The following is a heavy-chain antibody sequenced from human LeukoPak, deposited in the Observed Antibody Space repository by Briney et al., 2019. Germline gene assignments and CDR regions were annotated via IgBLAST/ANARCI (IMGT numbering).Heavy chain of an antibody. CDR3: ASQYSNYYYYGMDV. Sequence: GGSLRLSCAASGFTFSSYWMSWVRQAPGKGLEWVANIKQDGSEKYYVDSVKGRFTISRDNAKNSLYLQMNSLRAEDTAVYYCASQYSNYYYYGMDVWGQGTTVTDSS. CDR1: GFTFSSYW. J-gene: IGHJ6*02. D-gene: IGHD4-4*01. CDR2: IKQDGSEK. V-gene: IGHV3-7*01.